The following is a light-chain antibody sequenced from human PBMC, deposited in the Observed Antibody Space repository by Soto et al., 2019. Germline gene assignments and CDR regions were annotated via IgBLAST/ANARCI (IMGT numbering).Light chain of an antibody. CDR1: QMVLYSSDNKNY. CDR3: QQYYSSPPT. J-gene: IGKJ1*01. Sequence: DIVMTQSPDSLAVSLGERATINFKSIQMVLYSSDNKNYLSWYQQRPGQPPKLLFYWASTRESGVPDRFSGSGSGTHFTLTITSLQAEDVAVYYCQQYYSSPPTFGQGTKVDIK. CDR2: WAS. V-gene: IGKV4-1*01.